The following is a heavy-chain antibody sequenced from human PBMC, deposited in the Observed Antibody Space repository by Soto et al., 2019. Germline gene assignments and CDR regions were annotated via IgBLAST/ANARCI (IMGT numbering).Heavy chain of an antibody. CDR3: ARNGMDV. CDR2: INHSGST. Sequence: WETLSLTCAVYGGSFSGYYWSWIRQPPGKGLEWIGEINHSGSTNYNPSLKSRVTISVDTSKNQFSLKLSSVTAADTAVYYCARNGMDVWGQGTTVTVSS. J-gene: IGHJ6*02. CDR1: GGSFSGYY. V-gene: IGHV4-34*01.